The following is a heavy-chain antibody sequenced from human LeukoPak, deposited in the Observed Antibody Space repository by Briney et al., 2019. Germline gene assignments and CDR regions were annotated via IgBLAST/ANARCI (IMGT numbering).Heavy chain of an antibody. J-gene: IGHJ4*02. CDR3: ARDRWFGELALLDY. V-gene: IGHV4-38-2*02. CDR1: GYSISSGYY. Sequence: PSETLSLTCAVSGYSISSGYYWGWIRQPPGKGLEWIGSIYHSGSTYYNPSLKSRVTISVDTSKNQFSLKLSSVTAADTAVYYCARDRWFGELALLDYWGQGTLVTVSS. CDR2: IYHSGST. D-gene: IGHD3-10*01.